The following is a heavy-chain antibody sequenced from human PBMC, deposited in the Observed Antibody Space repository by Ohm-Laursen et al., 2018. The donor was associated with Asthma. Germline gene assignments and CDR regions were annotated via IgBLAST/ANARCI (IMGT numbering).Heavy chain of an antibody. D-gene: IGHD4-17*01. Sequence: SLRLSCTASGFTFDDYAMHWVRQAPGKGLEWVPGISWNSGSIGYADSVKGRFTISRDNAKNSLYLQMNSLRAEDTALYYCAKDKYGDYRLPVYWGQGTLVTVSS. CDR2: ISWNSGSI. V-gene: IGHV3-9*01. J-gene: IGHJ4*02. CDR1: GFTFDDYA. CDR3: AKDKYGDYRLPVY.